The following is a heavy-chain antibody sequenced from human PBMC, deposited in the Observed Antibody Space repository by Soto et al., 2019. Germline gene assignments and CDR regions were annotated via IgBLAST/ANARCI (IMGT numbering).Heavy chain of an antibody. D-gene: IGHD1-26*01. Sequence: QVQLVESGGGVVQPGRSLRLSCAASGFSLSTYGMHWVRQAPGKGLEWVAVTSYGGSEDYAESVKGRFTISRDNSKNTLYLQMNSLRAEDTAVYYCAKDRPLSGRYLLDSWGQGTLVTVSS. J-gene: IGHJ4*02. V-gene: IGHV3-30*18. CDR3: AKDRPLSGRYLLDS. CDR2: TSYGGSE. CDR1: GFSLSTYG.